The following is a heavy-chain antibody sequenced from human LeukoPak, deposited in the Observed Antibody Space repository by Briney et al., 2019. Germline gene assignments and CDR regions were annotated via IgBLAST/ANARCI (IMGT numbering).Heavy chain of an antibody. J-gene: IGHJ4*02. D-gene: IGHD3-3*01. CDR2: IYYSGST. CDR1: GGSISSYY. CDR3: ARSYYDFWSVWDY. V-gene: IGHV4-59*01. Sequence: SETLSLTCTVSGGSISSYYWSWIRQPPGKGLEWIGYIYYSGSTNYNPSLKSRVTISVDTSKNQFSLKPSSVTAADTAVYYCARSYYDFWSVWDYWGQGTLVTVSS.